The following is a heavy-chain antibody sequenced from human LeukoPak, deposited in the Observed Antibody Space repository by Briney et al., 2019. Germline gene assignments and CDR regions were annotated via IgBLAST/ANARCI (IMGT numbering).Heavy chain of an antibody. CDR1: GFTFSSYA. V-gene: IGHV3-30-3*01. CDR3: ARDQRLGGFWSGYYFDY. CDR2: ISYDGSNK. D-gene: IGHD3-3*01. Sequence: GGSLRLSCAASGFTFSSYAMHWVRQAPGKGLEWVAVISYDGSNKYYADSVKGRFTISRDNSKNTLYLQMNSLRAEDTAVYYCARDQRLGGFWSGYYFDYWGQGTLVTVSS. J-gene: IGHJ4*02.